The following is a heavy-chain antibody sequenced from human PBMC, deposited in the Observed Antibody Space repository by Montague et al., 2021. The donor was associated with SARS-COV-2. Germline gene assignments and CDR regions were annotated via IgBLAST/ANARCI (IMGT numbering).Heavy chain of an antibody. J-gene: IGHJ4*01. D-gene: IGHD3-3*01. Sequence: SETLSLTCTVSSDSINNYYWSWIRQPPGKGPEWIAYVYHTGNTNYNPSLRSRVTVSVDTPKNQVSLNLSSVTAADTAVYYCAKHKWSQRLVAYFDSWGQGTVVSVSS. V-gene: IGHV4-59*08. CDR1: SDSINNYY. CDR3: AKHKWSQRLVAYFDS. CDR2: VYHTGNT.